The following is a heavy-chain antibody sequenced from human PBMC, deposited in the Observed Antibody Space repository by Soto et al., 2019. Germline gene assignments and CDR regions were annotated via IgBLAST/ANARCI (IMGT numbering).Heavy chain of an antibody. V-gene: IGHV1-18*04. CDR2: ISAYNGNT. Sequence: QVPLVQSGAEVKKPGASVKVSCKASGYTFTSYGISWVRQAPGQGLEWMGWISAYNGNTNYAQKLQGRVTMTTDTSTSTAYMELRSLRSDDTAVYYCARENMGYDFWSGYYSHYGMDVWGQGTTVTVSS. CDR1: GYTFTSYG. CDR3: ARENMGYDFWSGYYSHYGMDV. J-gene: IGHJ6*02. D-gene: IGHD3-3*01.